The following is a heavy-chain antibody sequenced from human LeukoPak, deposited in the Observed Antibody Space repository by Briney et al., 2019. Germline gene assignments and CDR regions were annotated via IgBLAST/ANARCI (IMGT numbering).Heavy chain of an antibody. J-gene: IGHJ3*02. CDR2: IYSSGST. D-gene: IGHD3-16*01. Sequence: SETLSFTCTVCGGSISSYYWRWLRQPPGKGVGWVGYIYSSGSTNYNPSLKRRVTISEDTSKKKVSLKRSCVTAADTAVYYCGIRNVMQHSTIDAFNIWGQGTMVTVSS. CDR3: GIRNVMQHSTIDAFNI. V-gene: IGHV4-4*09. CDR1: GGSISSYY.